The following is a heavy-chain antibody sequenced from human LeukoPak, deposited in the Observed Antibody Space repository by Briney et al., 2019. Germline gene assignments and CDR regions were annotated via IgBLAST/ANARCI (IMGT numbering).Heavy chain of an antibody. V-gene: IGHV4-59*08. CDR2: IYYSGST. D-gene: IGHD6-13*01. CDR1: GGSISSYY. CDR3: ARHRGSRGDAFDI. J-gene: IGHJ3*02. Sequence: SETLSLTCTVSGGSISSYYWSWIRQPPGKGLEWIGYIYYSGSTNYNPSLKSRVTISVDTSKNQFSLKLSSVTAADTAVYYCARHRGSRGDAFDIWGQGTMVTVSS.